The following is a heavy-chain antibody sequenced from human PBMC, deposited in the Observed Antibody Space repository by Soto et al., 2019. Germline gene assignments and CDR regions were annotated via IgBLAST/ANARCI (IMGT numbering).Heavy chain of an antibody. D-gene: IGHD3-22*01. J-gene: IGHJ3*02. V-gene: IGHV4-59*08. CDR2: IYYSGST. Sequence: SATLSRTYNVCGGSISTYYWIWIRQNPGKGLEWIGSIYYSGSTYYNPSLKSRVTISVDTSKNQFSLKLSSVTAADTAVYYCARHKKLVEYYYDSSGYYPDAFDIWGQGTMVTVSS. CDR3: ARHKKLVEYYYDSSGYYPDAFDI. CDR1: GGSISTYY.